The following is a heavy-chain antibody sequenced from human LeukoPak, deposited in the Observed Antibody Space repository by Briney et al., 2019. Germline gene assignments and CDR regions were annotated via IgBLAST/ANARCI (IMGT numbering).Heavy chain of an antibody. CDR1: RFTFSSYA. V-gene: IGHV3-23*01. CDR3: ATYDYVWGRYRLAQSDY. J-gene: IGHJ4*02. Sequence: GGSLRLSCAASRFTFSSYAMSWVRQLPGKGLEWLSYINDSGGSTYYADSVKGRFVISRDNSKNSLYLQVNSLRAEDTAIYYCATYDYVWGRYRLAQSDYWGQGTLVTVSS. D-gene: IGHD3-16*02. CDR2: INDSGGST.